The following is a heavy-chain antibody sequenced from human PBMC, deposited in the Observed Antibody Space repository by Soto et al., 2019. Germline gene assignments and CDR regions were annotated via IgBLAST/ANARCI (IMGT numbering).Heavy chain of an antibody. CDR1: GYTLTELS. CDR2: INPGGGST. V-gene: IGHV1-46*03. J-gene: IGHJ4*02. D-gene: IGHD6-19*01. Sequence: ASVKVSCKVSGYTLTELSMHWVRQAPGKGLEWMGIINPGGGSTSYAQKFQGRVTMTRDTSTSTVYMELSSLRSEDTAVYYCATSTRLAVAGTFDYWGQGTLVTVSS. CDR3: ATSTRLAVAGTFDY.